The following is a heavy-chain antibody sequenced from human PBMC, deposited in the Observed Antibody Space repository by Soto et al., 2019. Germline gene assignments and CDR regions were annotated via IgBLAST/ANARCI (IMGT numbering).Heavy chain of an antibody. J-gene: IGHJ4*02. D-gene: IGHD3-3*01. CDR2: IYWDDDK. V-gene: IGHV2-5*02. CDR1: GFSLSTSGVG. Sequence: QITLKESGPTLVKPTQTLTLTCTFSGFSLSTSGVGVGWIRQPPGKALEWLALIYWDDDKRYSPSRKSRLTITKDTSKNQVVLTMTNMDPVDTATYYCAHLKTYYDFWSGYYYFDYWGQGTLVTVSS. CDR3: AHLKTYYDFWSGYYYFDY.